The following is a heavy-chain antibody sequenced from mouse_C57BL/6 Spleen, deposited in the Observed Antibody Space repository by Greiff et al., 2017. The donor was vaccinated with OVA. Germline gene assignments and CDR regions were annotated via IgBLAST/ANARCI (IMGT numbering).Heavy chain of an antibody. Sequence: VHLVESGAELARPGASVKLSCKASGYTFTSYGISWVKQRTGQGLEWIGEIYPRSGNTYYNEKFKGKATLTADKSSSTSYMELRSLTSEDSAVYFCAREGSTVVASPYFDYWGQGTTLTVSS. CDR2: IYPRSGNT. J-gene: IGHJ2*01. V-gene: IGHV1-81*01. D-gene: IGHD1-1*01. CDR1: GYTFTSYG. CDR3: AREGSTVVASPYFDY.